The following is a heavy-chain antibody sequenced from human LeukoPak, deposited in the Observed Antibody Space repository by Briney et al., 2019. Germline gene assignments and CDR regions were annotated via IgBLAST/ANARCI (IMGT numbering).Heavy chain of an antibody. J-gene: IGHJ4*02. CDR2: IYYSGST. CDR1: GFTFSSYS. Sequence: PGGSLRLSCAASGFTFSSYSMNWIRQPPGKGLEWIGSIYYSGSTYYNPSLKSRVTISVDTSKNQFSLKLSSVTAADTAVYYCARPSENYYDSSGLGDYWGQGTLVTVSS. CDR3: ARPSENYYDSSGLGDY. D-gene: IGHD3-22*01. V-gene: IGHV4-39*01.